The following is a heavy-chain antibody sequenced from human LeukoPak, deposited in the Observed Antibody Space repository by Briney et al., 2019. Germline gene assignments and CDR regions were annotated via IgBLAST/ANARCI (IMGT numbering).Heavy chain of an antibody. Sequence: GESLKISCKGSGYNFTSYWIGWVRQMPGKGLEWMGIIYPGDSDTRYSPSFQGQVTISADKSISTAYLQWSSLKASDTAMYYCARAAYYYGSGSYYSHNWFDPWGQGTLVTVSS. D-gene: IGHD3-10*01. J-gene: IGHJ5*02. V-gene: IGHV5-51*01. CDR3: ARAAYYYGSGSYYSHNWFDP. CDR1: GYNFTSYW. CDR2: IYPGDSDT.